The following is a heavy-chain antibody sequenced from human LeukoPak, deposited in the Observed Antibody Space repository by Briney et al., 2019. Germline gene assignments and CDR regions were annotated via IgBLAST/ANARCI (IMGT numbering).Heavy chain of an antibody. V-gene: IGHV6-1*01. Sequence: SQTLSLTCAISGDSVSSNSAAWYWIRQSPSRGLEWLGRTYYRSKWYNDYAVSVKSRITINPDTSKNQLSLQLNSVTPDDTAVYYCARGGQGDGYSADEAFDFWGQGTMVTVSS. CDR3: ARGGQGDGYSADEAFDF. CDR2: TYYRSKWYN. J-gene: IGHJ3*01. D-gene: IGHD5-24*01. CDR1: GDSVSSNSAA.